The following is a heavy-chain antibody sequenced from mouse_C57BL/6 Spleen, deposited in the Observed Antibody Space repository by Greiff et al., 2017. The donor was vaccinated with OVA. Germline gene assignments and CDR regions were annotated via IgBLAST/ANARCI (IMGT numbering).Heavy chain of an antibody. CDR3: ARSGDGYYGYFDV. Sequence: VKLVESGAELVKPGASVKISCKASGYAFSSYWMNWVKQRPGKGLEWIGQIYPGDGDTNYNGKFKGKATLTADKSSSTAYMQLSSLTSEDSAVYFCARSGDGYYGYFDVWGTGTTVTVSS. J-gene: IGHJ1*03. V-gene: IGHV1-80*01. CDR1: GYAFSSYW. D-gene: IGHD2-3*01. CDR2: IYPGDGDT.